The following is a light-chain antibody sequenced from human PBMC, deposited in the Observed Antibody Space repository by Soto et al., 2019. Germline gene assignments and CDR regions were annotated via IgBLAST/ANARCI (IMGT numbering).Light chain of an antibody. CDR1: QSISSY. CDR2: AAS. V-gene: IGKV3-20*01. Sequence: EVVMTQSPATLSVSPGETATLSCRASQSISSYLAWYKQKPGQAPRLLIYAASRRATCIPDSFSGSGSGTDFTLTISRLEHEDFAVYYCQQYGSSPWTFGQGTKVDI. CDR3: QQYGSSPWT. J-gene: IGKJ1*01.